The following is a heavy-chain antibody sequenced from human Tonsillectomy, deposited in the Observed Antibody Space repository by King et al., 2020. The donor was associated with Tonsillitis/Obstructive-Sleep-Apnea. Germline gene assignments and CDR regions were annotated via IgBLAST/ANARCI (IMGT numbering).Heavy chain of an antibody. CDR1: GFTCGDYA. Sequence: VQLVESGGGLVKPGRSLRLSCTVSGFTCGDYAMSWFRQAPGKGLEWGGFIRSKDYGGTTEYAAPVKGRFSISRDDSTSIAYLHMNSLKTEDTAVFYCARGGVTTVDGRNVDYWGQGTLVTVSS. D-gene: IGHD1-1*01. V-gene: IGHV3-49*05. CDR2: IRSKDYGGTT. J-gene: IGHJ4*02. CDR3: ARGGVTTVDGRNVDY.